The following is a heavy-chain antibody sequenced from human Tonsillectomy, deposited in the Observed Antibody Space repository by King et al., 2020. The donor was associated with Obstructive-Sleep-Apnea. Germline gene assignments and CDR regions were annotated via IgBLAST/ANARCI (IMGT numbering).Heavy chain of an antibody. CDR2: FDPEDGKT. V-gene: IGHV1-24*01. CDR3: ATGDIAVRTLGLDYYYYGMDV. CDR1: GYTLTELS. J-gene: IGHJ6*02. D-gene: IGHD6-6*01. Sequence: QLVQSGAEVKKPGASVKVSCKVSGYTLTELSMHWVRQAPGKGLEWMGSFDPEDGKTIDAQKFQGRVTMTEDTSADTAYMELSSLRSEDTAVYYCATGDIAVRTLGLDYYYYGMDVWGQGTTVTVS.